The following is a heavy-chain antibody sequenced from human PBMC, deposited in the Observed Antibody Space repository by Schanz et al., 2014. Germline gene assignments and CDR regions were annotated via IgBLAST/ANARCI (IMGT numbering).Heavy chain of an antibody. J-gene: IGHJ6*03. CDR1: GITFSGYS. D-gene: IGHD6-19*01. V-gene: IGHV3-30*03. Sequence: VQLVESGGGLAQPGGSLRLSCAASGITFSGYSMNWVRQAPGKGLEWVAVLSSDESRKFYADSEKGRFTISRDNSKNTLYLQINSLRAEDTAVYYCARLGTGMAVADSVIDSCYYYMDVWGEGTTVTVSS. CDR2: LSSDESRK. CDR3: ARLGTGMAVADSVIDSCYYYMDV.